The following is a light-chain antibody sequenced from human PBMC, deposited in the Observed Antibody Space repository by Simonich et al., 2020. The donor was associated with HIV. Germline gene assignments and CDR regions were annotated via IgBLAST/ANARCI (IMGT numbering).Light chain of an antibody. J-gene: IGKJ4*01. CDR1: QSISSW. CDR3: QQYDNLPSVT. Sequence: DIQMTQSPSTLSASVGDRVTITCRASQSISSWLAWYQQKPGKAPKLLIYDASNLEKGIPSRFSGSGFGTDFTLTISSLQPEDIATYYCQQYDNLPSVTFGGGTKVEIK. CDR2: DAS. V-gene: IGKV1-33*01.